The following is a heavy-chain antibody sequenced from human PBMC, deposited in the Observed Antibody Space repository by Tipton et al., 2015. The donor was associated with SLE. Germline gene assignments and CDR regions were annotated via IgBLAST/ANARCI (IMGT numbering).Heavy chain of an antibody. V-gene: IGHV6-1*01. CDR1: GDSVSSNSAA. CDR3: ARGGIVVVTAIPFDY. CDR2: TYYRSKWYN. Sequence: GLVKPSQTLSLTCAISGDSVSSNSAAWNWIRQSPSRGLEWLGRTYYRSKWYNDYAVSVKSRITINPDTSKNQFSLKLSSVTAADTAVYYCARGGIVVVTAIPFDYWGQGALVTVSS. D-gene: IGHD2-21*02. J-gene: IGHJ4*02.